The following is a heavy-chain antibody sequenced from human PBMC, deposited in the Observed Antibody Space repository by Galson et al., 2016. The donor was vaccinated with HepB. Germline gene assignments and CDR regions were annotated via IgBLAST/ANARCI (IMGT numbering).Heavy chain of an antibody. CDR2: MNSDGIRT. J-gene: IGHJ6*02. V-gene: IGHV3-74*01. Sequence: SLRLSCAASGFTFSSYWMHWVRQTPEKGLVWVSRMNSDGIRTSHADSVAGRFTISRDNAKNTLYLQMNSLRVEDTAVYFCARGGYSDTWYDYYGMDVWGQGTTVTVSS. D-gene: IGHD1-26*01. CDR3: ARGGYSDTWYDYYGMDV. CDR1: GFTFSSYW.